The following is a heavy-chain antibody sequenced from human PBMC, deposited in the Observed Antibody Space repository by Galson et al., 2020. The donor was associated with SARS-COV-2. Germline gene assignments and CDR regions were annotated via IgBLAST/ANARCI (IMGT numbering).Heavy chain of an antibody. CDR1: GFSLTTSGMC. Sequence: RESGPTLVKPTQTLTLTCTFSGFSLTTSGMCVGWIRQPPGKALEWLARIDWDDDDYYSASLKTRLTISKDTSKNQVVLTMTNMDPVDTATYYCALFDSSGCCGNYWWQVSLLTRSS. CDR3: ALFDSSGCCGNY. J-gene: IGHJ4*02. CDR2: IDWDDDD. D-gene: IGHD6-19*01. V-gene: IGHV2-70*11.